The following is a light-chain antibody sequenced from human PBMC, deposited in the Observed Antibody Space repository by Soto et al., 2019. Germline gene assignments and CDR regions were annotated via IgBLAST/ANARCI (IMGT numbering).Light chain of an antibody. Sequence: DIQMTQSPSSLSASVGDRVTITCRASQAISIYLAWYQQKPGKVPELLIYAATTLQSGVPSRFSGSGSGTEFTLTISILQPEDVATYYCQKYNSAPLTFGPGTKVGIK. CDR3: QKYNSAPLT. J-gene: IGKJ3*01. CDR2: AAT. V-gene: IGKV1-27*01. CDR1: QAISIY.